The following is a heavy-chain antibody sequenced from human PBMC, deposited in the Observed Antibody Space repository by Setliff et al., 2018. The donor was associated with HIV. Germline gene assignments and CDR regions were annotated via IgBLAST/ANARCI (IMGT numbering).Heavy chain of an antibody. CDR2: IKQDGSEK. D-gene: IGHD1-26*01. Sequence: GGSLRLSCATSGFGFSRYAMHWVRQAPGKGLEWVANIKQDGSEKYYADSVKGRFTISRDNAKNSLYLQMNSLRVEDTAVYYCATDLNWEGGWGQGTLVTVSS. V-gene: IGHV3-7*03. CDR3: ATDLNWEGG. CDR1: GFGFSRYA. J-gene: IGHJ4*02.